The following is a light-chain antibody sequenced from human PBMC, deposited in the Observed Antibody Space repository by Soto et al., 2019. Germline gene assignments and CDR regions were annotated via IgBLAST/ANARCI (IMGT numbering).Light chain of an antibody. V-gene: IGKV3-20*01. CDR1: QTVTK. CDR3: QQYGRT. Sequence: EIVLTQSPGTLSLSPGERATLSCRASQTVTKLALYHQQPGQAPRLLIYAASNRATGIPDRFSGSGSGTDFTLTIGRLEPEDSAVYYCQQYGRTFGGGTKVDI. CDR2: AAS. J-gene: IGKJ4*01.